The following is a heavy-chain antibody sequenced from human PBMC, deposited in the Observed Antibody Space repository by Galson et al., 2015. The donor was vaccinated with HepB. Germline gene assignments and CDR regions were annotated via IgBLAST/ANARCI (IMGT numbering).Heavy chain of an antibody. CDR1: GDSNFIYY. Sequence: ETLSLTCTVSGDSNFIYYWTWIRQPPGEGLEWIGEIYHSGGTNYRPSLKSRVTISVDKSKNLFSLKLTFVTAADTAVYYCARAKEGRGYFDYWGQETLVTVSS. CDR3: ARAKEGRGYFDY. CDR2: IYHSGGT. J-gene: IGHJ4*02. D-gene: IGHD3-10*01. V-gene: IGHV4-59*12.